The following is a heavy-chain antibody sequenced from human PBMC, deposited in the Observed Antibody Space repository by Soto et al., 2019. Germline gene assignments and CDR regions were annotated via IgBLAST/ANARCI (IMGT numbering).Heavy chain of an antibody. CDR1: GYIFTSYY. J-gene: IGHJ4*02. Sequence: ASVKVSCKASGYIFTSYYIHWVRQAPGQGLEWMGWINPFDGSRMFAQSFQGRVTMTRDTSTSTVYMEVSSLRSEDTAVYYCASYSTVTTMWDYWGQGTLVTVSS. V-gene: IGHV1-46*01. CDR2: INPFDGSR. CDR3: ASYSTVTTMWDY. D-gene: IGHD4-17*01.